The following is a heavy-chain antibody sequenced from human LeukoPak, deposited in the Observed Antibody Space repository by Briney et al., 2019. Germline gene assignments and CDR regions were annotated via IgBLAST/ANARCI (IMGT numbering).Heavy chain of an antibody. CDR3: ARDRAGYSTTGTMDY. J-gene: IGHJ4*02. Sequence: GGSLRLSCAASGFNYSSYAMSWVRQAPGKGLEWVSAISGSGGSTYYADSVKGRFTISRDNSKNTLYLQMNSLRAEDTAVYYCARDRAGYSTTGTMDYWGQGTLVTVSS. CDR1: GFNYSSYA. V-gene: IGHV3-23*01. D-gene: IGHD5-18*01. CDR2: ISGSGGST.